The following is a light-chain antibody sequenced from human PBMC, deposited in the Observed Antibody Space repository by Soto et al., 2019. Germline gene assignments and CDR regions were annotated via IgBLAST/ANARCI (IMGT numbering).Light chain of an antibody. Sequence: EIVMTQSPATLSVSPGERATLSCRASQSVSSNFAWYQQKPGQAPRLLIYGPSTRATGIPARFSGSGSGTEFTLTISSLQSEDFAVYYCQQYNNWPQTFGQGTKVEIK. V-gene: IGKV3-15*01. J-gene: IGKJ1*01. CDR2: GPS. CDR3: QQYNNWPQT. CDR1: QSVSSN.